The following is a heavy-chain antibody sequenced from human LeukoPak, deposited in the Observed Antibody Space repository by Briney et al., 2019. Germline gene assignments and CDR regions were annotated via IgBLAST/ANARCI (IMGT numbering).Heavy chain of an antibody. Sequence: GGSLRLSCAASGFTFSSYDMHWVRHVTGKGLEGVSVINTAGDTYYPGSVKGRFTISRENAKNSLYLQMNSLRAGDTAVYYCARGACIAEPLNGMDVWGQGTTVTVSS. D-gene: IGHD1-14*01. CDR2: INTAGDT. CDR3: ARGACIAEPLNGMDV. CDR1: GFTFSSYD. J-gene: IGHJ6*02. V-gene: IGHV3-13*01.